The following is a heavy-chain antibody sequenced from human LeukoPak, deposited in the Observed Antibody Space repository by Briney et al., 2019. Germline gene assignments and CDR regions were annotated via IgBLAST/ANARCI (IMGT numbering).Heavy chain of an antibody. V-gene: IGHV3-23*01. Sequence: GGSLRLSCAASGFTFSSYAMSWVRQAPGKGLGWVSAISGSGGSTYYADSVKGRFTISRDNSKNTLYLQMNSLRAEDTAVYYCAKDDYYDSSGSVWGQGTLVTVSS. CDR3: AKDDYYDSSGSV. CDR1: GFTFSSYA. D-gene: IGHD3-22*01. J-gene: IGHJ4*02. CDR2: ISGSGGST.